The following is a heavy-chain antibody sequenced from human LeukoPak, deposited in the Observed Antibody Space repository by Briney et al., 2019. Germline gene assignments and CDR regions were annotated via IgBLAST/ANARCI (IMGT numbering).Heavy chain of an antibody. CDR1: GFTFTHYA. J-gene: IGHJ4*02. V-gene: IGHV3-23*01. CDR3: AKAGINVWNHHFDY. Sequence: GGSLRLSCAPSGFTFTHYAMSWVRHAQGRGLEWASDIGATSGTTHYADSVKGRFTIARDNPKNTLYLQMSSLRAEDTAVYYCAKAGINVWNHHFDYWGQGTLVTVSS. CDR2: IGATSGTT. D-gene: IGHD1-1*01.